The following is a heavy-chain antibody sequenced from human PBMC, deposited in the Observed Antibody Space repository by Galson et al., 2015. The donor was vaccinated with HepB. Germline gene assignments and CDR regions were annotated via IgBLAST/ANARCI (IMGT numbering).Heavy chain of an antibody. J-gene: IGHJ4*02. D-gene: IGHD3-10*01. V-gene: IGHV1-24*01. CDR3: TTDLWPLDY. CDR1: GYTLTELS. CDR2: FDPEDGEK. Sequence: SCKVSGYTLTELSIHWVRQAPGKGLEWLGGFDPEDGEKVYAQKFQGRVTMTEDTSADTAYMELSGLMFEDTAVYYCTTDLWPLDYWGQGTLVTVSS.